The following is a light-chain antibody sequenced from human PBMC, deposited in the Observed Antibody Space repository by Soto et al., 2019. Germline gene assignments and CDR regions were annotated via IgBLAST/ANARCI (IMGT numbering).Light chain of an antibody. CDR3: SSYTSSSIDYV. J-gene: IGLJ1*01. CDR2: EVS. V-gene: IGLV2-14*01. Sequence: QSALTQPASVSGSPGQSITISCTGTSSDVGGYNYVSWYQQHPGKAPKLMIYEVSNRPSGVSNRFSGSKSGNTASLTISGLQAEDEADYYCSSYTSSSIDYVFGTGTMLT. CDR1: SSDVGGYNY.